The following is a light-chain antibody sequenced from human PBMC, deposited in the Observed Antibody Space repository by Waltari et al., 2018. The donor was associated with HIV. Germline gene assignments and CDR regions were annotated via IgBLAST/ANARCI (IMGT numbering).Light chain of an antibody. Sequence: QAVVTQEPSLTVSPGGTVTLTCGSSSGPVTSGHQSYGFQQKSGQAPRTLIYDTSNKHSWTPARFSGSLLGGKAALTLSGAQPEDEAEYFCLLSYAGARPVVFGGGTSLTVL. CDR2: DTS. CDR3: LLSYAGARPVV. CDR1: SGPVTSGHQ. J-gene: IGLJ2*01. V-gene: IGLV7-46*01.